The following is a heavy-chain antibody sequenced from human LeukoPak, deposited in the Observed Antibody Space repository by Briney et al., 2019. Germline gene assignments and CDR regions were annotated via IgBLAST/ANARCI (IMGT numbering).Heavy chain of an antibody. V-gene: IGHV3-9*01. CDR2: ISWNSGTM. CDR1: AFGNSW. D-gene: IGHD3-16*01. J-gene: IGHJ4*02. CDR3: AKSPRLGTLYYFDY. Sequence: GGSLRLSCAASAFGNSWVHWVRQAPGQGLEWVSCISWNSGTMACADSVRGRFTISRDNAKNSLYLQMTSLRAEDTALYYCAKSPRLGTLYYFDYWGQGTLVTVSS.